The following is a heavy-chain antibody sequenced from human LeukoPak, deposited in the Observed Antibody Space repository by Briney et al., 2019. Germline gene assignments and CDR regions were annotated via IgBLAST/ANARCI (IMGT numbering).Heavy chain of an antibody. CDR1: GGSFSGYY. J-gene: IGHJ4*02. Sequence: PSETLSLTCAVYGGSFSGYYWSWIRQPPGKGLEWIGEINHSGSTNYNPSLKSRVTISVDTSKNQFSLKLSSVTAADTAVYYCARDGPYSGSWGAGVYYFDYWGQGTLVTVSS. CDR2: INHSGST. D-gene: IGHD1-26*01. CDR3: ARDGPYSGSWGAGVYYFDY. V-gene: IGHV4-34*01.